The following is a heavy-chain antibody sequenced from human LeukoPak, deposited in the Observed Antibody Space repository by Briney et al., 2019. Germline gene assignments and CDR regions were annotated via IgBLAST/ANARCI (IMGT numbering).Heavy chain of an antibody. D-gene: IGHD3-22*01. J-gene: IGHJ3*02. CDR1: GFTLCINY. Sequence: GGSLRLSCAASGFTLCINYMSGVREAPGRGVGWGSVIYSSGSTYSAASVKGTFTISRDNSKTTLYLQLNSLRAEDTAVYYCAKTSYYDSSGYSDALDIWGQRTMVTVSS. CDR2: IYSSGST. CDR3: AKTSYYDSSGYSDALDI. V-gene: IGHV3-66*01.